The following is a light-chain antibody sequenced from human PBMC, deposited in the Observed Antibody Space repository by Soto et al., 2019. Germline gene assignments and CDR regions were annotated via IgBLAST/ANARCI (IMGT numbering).Light chain of an antibody. CDR1: QSVSSW. J-gene: IGKJ1*01. CDR2: KAP. V-gene: IGKV1-5*03. CDR3: HQYNDNSRT. Sequence: DIQMTQSPSTLSATVGDRVTITCRASQSVSSWLAWYQQKPGRAPKLLIYKAPNLQSWVPSRFSGSGSGTEFTLTISSLQPDDFATYHCHQYNDNSRTFGQGTKVDIK.